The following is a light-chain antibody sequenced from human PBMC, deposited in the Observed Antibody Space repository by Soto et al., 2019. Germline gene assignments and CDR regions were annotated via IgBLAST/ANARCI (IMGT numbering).Light chain of an antibody. V-gene: IGLV2-23*01. Sequence: QSALTQPASVSGSPGQTITISCTGTSSDVGSYNLVSWYQQHPGKAPKLLIYEDNKRPSGVSNRFSGSKSGNTASMTISGLQAEDEADYHCSSYAGLSTWVFGGGTKLTVL. CDR3: SSYAGLSTWV. CDR1: SSDVGSYNL. J-gene: IGLJ3*02. CDR2: EDN.